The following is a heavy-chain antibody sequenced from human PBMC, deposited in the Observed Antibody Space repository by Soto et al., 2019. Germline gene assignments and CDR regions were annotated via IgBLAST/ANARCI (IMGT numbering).Heavy chain of an antibody. J-gene: IGHJ6*02. CDR1: GFTFSSYS. V-gene: IGHV3-48*02. Sequence: GGSLRLSCAASGFTFSSYSMNWVRQAPGKGLEWVSYISSSSSTIYYADSVKGRFTISRDNAKNSLYLQMNSLRDEDTAVYYCARDIKDYSNYYYYYGMDVWGQGTTVTVSS. CDR3: ARDIKDYSNYYYYYGMDV. D-gene: IGHD4-4*01. CDR2: ISSSSSTI.